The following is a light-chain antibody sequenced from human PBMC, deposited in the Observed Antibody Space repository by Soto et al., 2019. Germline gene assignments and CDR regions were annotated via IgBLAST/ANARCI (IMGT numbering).Light chain of an antibody. CDR3: QQYGTSPLT. J-gene: IGKJ5*01. CDR2: GAS. CDR1: QSVTKNY. V-gene: IGKV3-20*01. Sequence: EIVLTQSPGTPSLSPGERATLPCRASQSVTKNYLTWYQQQPGQAPRLLISGASSRATGVPDRFTGSGSGTDFTLTISRLEPEDFAVYYCQQYGTSPLTFGQGTRLEIK.